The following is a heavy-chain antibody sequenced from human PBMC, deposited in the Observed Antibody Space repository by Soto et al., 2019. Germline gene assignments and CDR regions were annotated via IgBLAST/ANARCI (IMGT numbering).Heavy chain of an antibody. Sequence: GGSLRLSCAASGFTFRSYAMSWVRQAPGKGLEWVSAISGSGGSTYYADSVKGRFTISRDNSKNTLYLQMNSLRAEDTAVYYCAKDRAYSGYDEGFDYWGQGTLVTVSS. J-gene: IGHJ4*02. CDR3: AKDRAYSGYDEGFDY. CDR2: ISGSGGST. CDR1: GFTFRSYA. D-gene: IGHD5-12*01. V-gene: IGHV3-23*01.